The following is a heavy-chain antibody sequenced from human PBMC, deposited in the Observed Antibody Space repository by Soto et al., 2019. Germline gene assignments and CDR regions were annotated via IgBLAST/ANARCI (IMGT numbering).Heavy chain of an antibody. CDR1: VFTVSSYA. CDR3: AKAGYSSSWYRGYYYYGMDV. J-gene: IGHJ6*02. CDR2: ISGSGDKT. Sequence: GGSLRLSCAASVFTVSSYAMSWVRQAPGKGLECLSLISGSGDKTYYADSVKGRFTISRDNTRSTLYLQMNSLRAEDTAVYYCAKAGYSSSWYRGYYYYGMDVWGQGTTVTVSS. V-gene: IGHV3-23*01. D-gene: IGHD6-13*01.